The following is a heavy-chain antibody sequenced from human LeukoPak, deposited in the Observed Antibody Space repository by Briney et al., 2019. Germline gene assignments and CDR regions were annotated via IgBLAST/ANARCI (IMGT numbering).Heavy chain of an antibody. CDR3: ARSGEDWYFDL. J-gene: IGHJ2*01. CDR1: GFTFSSYD. Sequence: GGSLRLSCAASGFTFSSYDMHWVRQATGKGLEWVSAIGTADDTYYPGSVKGRFTISRENAKNSLYLQMNSLRAGGTAVYYCARSGEDWYFDLWGRGTLVTVSS. V-gene: IGHV3-13*01. D-gene: IGHD2-21*01. CDR2: IGTADDT.